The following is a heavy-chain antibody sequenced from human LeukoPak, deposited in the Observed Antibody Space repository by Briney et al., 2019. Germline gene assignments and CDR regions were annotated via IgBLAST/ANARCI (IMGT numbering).Heavy chain of an antibody. CDR3: ARSDLYDVWSGYPFDY. J-gene: IGHJ4*02. Sequence: SVKVSCKASGGTFSSYAIRWVRQAPGQGLEWMGGIIPIFGTANYAQKFQGRVTITADESTSTAYMELSSLRSEDTAVYYCARSDLYDVWSGYPFDYWGQGTLVTVSS. V-gene: IGHV1-69*13. CDR2: IIPIFGTA. D-gene: IGHD3-3*01. CDR1: GGTFSSYA.